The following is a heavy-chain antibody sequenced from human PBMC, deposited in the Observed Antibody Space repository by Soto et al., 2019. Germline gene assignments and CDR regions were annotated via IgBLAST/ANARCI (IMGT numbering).Heavy chain of an antibody. J-gene: IGHJ4*02. CDR1: GFTVSSNY. CDR3: ARALPYCSGGSCDTYYFDY. D-gene: IGHD2-15*01. V-gene: IGHV3-66*01. Sequence: PGGSLRLSCAASGFTVSSNYMSWVRQAPGKGLEWVSVIYSGGSTYYADSVKGRFTISRDNSKNTLYLQMNSLGAEDTAVHYCARALPYCSGGSCDTYYFDYWGQGTLVTVSS. CDR2: IYSGGST.